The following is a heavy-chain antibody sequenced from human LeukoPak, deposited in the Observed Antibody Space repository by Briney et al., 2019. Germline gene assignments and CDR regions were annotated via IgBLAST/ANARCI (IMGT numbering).Heavy chain of an antibody. J-gene: IGHJ4*02. CDR3: ARTLHPPNLNWYFDY. CDR1: RGSTSTYY. V-gene: IGHV4-4*07. D-gene: IGHD1-1*01. Sequence: SETLSLTCTVSRGSTSTYYWSWIRQPAGRGLEWIGRIYPSGNTNFNPSLMSRVTMSIDTSKNQFSLKLGSVTAADTAIYCCARTLHPPNLNWYFDYWGQGILVTVSS. CDR2: IYPSGNT.